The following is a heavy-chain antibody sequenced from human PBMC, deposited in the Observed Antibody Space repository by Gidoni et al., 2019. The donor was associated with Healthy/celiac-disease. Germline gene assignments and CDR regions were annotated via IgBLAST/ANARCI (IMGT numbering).Heavy chain of an antibody. CDR1: GGSISSSRYY. CDR3: ARGGAGYSSGWYFDFDY. D-gene: IGHD6-19*01. Sequence: QLQLQESGPGLVKPSETLSLTCTVSGGSISSSRYYWGWIRQPPGKGLEWIGSIYYSGSTYYNPSLKSRVTISVDTSKNQFSLKLSSVTAADTAVYYCARGGAGYSSGWYFDFDYWGQGTLVTVSS. J-gene: IGHJ4*02. CDR2: IYYSGST. V-gene: IGHV4-39*07.